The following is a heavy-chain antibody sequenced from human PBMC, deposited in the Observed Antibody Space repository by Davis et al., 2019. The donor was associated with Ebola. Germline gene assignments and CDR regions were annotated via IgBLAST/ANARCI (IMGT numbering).Heavy chain of an antibody. CDR2: ISSSSSYI. D-gene: IGHD1-26*01. J-gene: IGHJ4*02. Sequence: GGSLRLSCAASGFTSTSYSMNWVRQAPGKGLEWVSSISSSSSYIYYADSVKGRFTISRDNAKNSLYLQMNSLRAEDTAVYYCARDMRLEGAVDYWGQGTLVTVSS. CDR1: GFTSTSYS. V-gene: IGHV3-21*01. CDR3: ARDMRLEGAVDY.